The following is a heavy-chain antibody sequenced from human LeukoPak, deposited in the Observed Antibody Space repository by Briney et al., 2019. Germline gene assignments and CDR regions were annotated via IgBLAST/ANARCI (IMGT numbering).Heavy chain of an antibody. V-gene: IGHV1-8*01. CDR3: ARVDF. Sequence: ASVKVSCKASGYTFTSYDISWVRRATGQGLEWMGWMNPNSGNTDYAQKFQGRVTMTRNTSINTAYMELNSLTYEDTAVYYCARVDFWGQGTLVTVSS. CDR2: MNPNSGNT. J-gene: IGHJ4*02. CDR1: GYTFTSYD.